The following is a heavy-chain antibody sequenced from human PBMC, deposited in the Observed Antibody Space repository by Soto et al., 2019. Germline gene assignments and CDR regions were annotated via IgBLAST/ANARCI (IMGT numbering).Heavy chain of an antibody. V-gene: IGHV3-15*01. CDR1: GFTFGNAW. CDR3: TTVFTVEWEGGVDAFDI. J-gene: IGHJ3*02. Sequence: GGSLRLSCAASGFTFGNAWMSWVRQAPGKGLEWVGRIKSKTDGGTTDYAAPVKGRFTISRDDSKNTLYLQMNSLKTEDTAVYYCTTVFTVEWEGGVDAFDIWGQGTMVTVSS. CDR2: IKSKTDGGTT. D-gene: IGHD4-4*01.